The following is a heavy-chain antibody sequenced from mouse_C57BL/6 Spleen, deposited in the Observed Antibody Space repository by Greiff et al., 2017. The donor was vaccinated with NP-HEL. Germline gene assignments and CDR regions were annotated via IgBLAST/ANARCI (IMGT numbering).Heavy chain of an antibody. V-gene: IGHV1-31*01. Sequence: EVQLVESGPELVKPGASVKISCKASGYSFTGYYMHWVKQSHGDILDWIGYIYPYNGVSSYNQKFKGKATLTVDKSSSTAYMELRSLTSEDSAVYYCARQKIYEYDGPSYAMDYWGQGTSVTVSS. CDR3: ARQKIYEYDGPSYAMDY. J-gene: IGHJ4*01. D-gene: IGHD2-4*01. CDR2: IYPYNGVS. CDR1: GYSFTGYY.